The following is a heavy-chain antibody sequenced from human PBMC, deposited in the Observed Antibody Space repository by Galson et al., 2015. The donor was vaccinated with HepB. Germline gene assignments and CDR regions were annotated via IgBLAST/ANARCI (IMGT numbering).Heavy chain of an antibody. J-gene: IGHJ4*02. CDR1: EFTVSSNY. V-gene: IGHV3-53*04. CDR2: IYSGTST. CDR3: ARGPRYYYDSSGPGYFDY. Sequence: SLRLSCAASEFTVSSNYMSWVRQAPGKGLEWVSIIYSGTSTYYADSVRGRFTISRHNFKNTLYLQMNSLRAEDTAVYDCARGPRYYYDSSGPGYFDYWGQGTLVTVSS. D-gene: IGHD3-22*01.